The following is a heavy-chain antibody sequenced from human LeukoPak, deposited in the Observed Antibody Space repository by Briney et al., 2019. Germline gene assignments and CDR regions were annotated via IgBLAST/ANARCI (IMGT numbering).Heavy chain of an antibody. CDR2: ISGSGGST. CDR1: GFTFSSYA. Sequence: PGGSLRLSCAASGFTFSSYAMSWVRQAPGKGLEWVSAISGSGGSTYYADSVKGRFTISRDNSKNTLYLQMNSLRAEDTAVYYCAARITMIVVVRGAFDIWGQGTMVTVSS. CDR3: AARITMIVVVRGAFDI. V-gene: IGHV3-23*01. D-gene: IGHD3-22*01. J-gene: IGHJ3*02.